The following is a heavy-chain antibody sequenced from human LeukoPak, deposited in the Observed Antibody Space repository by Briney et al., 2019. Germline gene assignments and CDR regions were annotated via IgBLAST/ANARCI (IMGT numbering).Heavy chain of an antibody. CDR2: IYYSGST. CDR1: GGSISSSSYY. D-gene: IGHD5-12*01. J-gene: IGHJ2*01. Sequence: SETLSLTCTVSGGSISSSSYYWGWFRQPPGKGLEWIGSIYYSGSTYYNPSLKSRVTIPVDTSKNQFSLKLSSVTAAGTAVYYCARPPGYSRRHWYFDLGGRGPLVTVSA. CDR3: ARPPGYSRRHWYFDL. V-gene: IGHV4-39*07.